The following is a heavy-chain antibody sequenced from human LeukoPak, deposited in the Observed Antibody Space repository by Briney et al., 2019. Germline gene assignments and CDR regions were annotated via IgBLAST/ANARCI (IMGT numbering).Heavy chain of an antibody. J-gene: IGHJ3*02. CDR2: IYPGDSDT. D-gene: IGHD2-2*01. CDR3: ARSCTSTSCYLTDAFDI. Sequence: GESLKISCKGSGYSFTTYWIGWVRQMPGKGLEWMGIIYPGDSDTKYSPSFQGQVTISADQSISTAYLQWSSLKASDTAMYYCARSCTSTSCYLTDAFDIWGQGTMVTVSS. V-gene: IGHV5-51*01. CDR1: GYSFTTYW.